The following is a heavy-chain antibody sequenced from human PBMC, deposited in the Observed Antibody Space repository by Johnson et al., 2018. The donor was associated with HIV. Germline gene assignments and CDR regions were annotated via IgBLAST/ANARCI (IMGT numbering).Heavy chain of an antibody. Sequence: QVQLVESGGGLVQPGRSMRLSCAASGFTFSSYGMHWVRQAPGKGLEWVAVIWYDGSNKYYADSVRGRFTISRDNSKNTVYLQMNSLRAEDTAVYYCAKDSMGYNWNQFEAFDIWGQGTMVTVSS. J-gene: IGHJ3*02. CDR2: IWYDGSNK. CDR1: GFTFSSYG. V-gene: IGHV3-33*06. D-gene: IGHD1-20*01. CDR3: AKDSMGYNWNQFEAFDI.